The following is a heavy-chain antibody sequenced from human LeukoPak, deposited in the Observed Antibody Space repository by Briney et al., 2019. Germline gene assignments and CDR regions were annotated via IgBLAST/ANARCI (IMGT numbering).Heavy chain of an antibody. CDR3: ARDATRGGDNDY. D-gene: IGHD2-21*02. J-gene: IGHJ4*02. V-gene: IGHV3-7*01. CDR1: GFTFTSYW. CDR2: INEDGSYK. Sequence: GGSLRLSCAVSGFTFTSYWMSWVRQAPGKGLEWVANINEDGSYKFHADSVKGRLTISRGNSKNSLYLQMSSLRADDTAVYYCARDATRGGDNDYWGQGTRVIVS.